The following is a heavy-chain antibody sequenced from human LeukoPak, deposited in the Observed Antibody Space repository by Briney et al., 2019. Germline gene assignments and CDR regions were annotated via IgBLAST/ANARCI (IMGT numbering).Heavy chain of an antibody. V-gene: IGHV3-49*04. CDR1: GFTFGDYT. J-gene: IGHJ6*02. Sequence: GRTLRLSCTASGFTFGDYTMSWVRQAPGKGLEWVSFIGSKAYGGTIEYAASVQGRFTISRDDSNSIAYLQMNSLKTDDTAVYYCATWLAVAADEWIYYGMDVWGQGTTVTVS. D-gene: IGHD6-19*01. CDR3: ATWLAVAADEWIYYGMDV. CDR2: IGSKAYGGTI.